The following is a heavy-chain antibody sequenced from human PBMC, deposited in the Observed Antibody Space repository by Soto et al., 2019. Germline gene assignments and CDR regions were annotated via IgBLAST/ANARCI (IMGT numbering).Heavy chain of an antibody. CDR1: GGSFSGYY. J-gene: IGHJ2*01. CDR3: ARGLRWMSPGWYFDL. CDR2: INHSGST. V-gene: IGHV4-34*01. Sequence: QVQLQQGGAGLLKPSETLSLTCAVYGGSFSGYYWSWIRQPPGKGLEWIGEINHSGSTNYNPSLKNRVTISVDTSMNQVSPKLSAVTAAGTAVYYCARGLRWMSPGWYFDLWGRGTLVTVSS. D-gene: IGHD2-21*01.